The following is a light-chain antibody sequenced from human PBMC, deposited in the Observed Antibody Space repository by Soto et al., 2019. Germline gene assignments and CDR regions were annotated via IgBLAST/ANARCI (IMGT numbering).Light chain of an antibody. CDR1: QGSRSY. V-gene: IGKV1-9*01. CDR2: AAS. CDR3: QQLNSYPWT. Sequence: DIQLTQSPSFLSASVGDRVTITCRASQGSRSYLAWYQQKPGKAPKLLIYAASTLQSGVPSRFSGSGYGTEFTLTISSLQPEDFAAYYCQQLNSYPWTFGQGTK. J-gene: IGKJ1*01.